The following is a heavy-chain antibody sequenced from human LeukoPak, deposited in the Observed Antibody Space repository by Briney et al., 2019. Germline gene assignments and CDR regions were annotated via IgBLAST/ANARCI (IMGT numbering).Heavy chain of an antibody. Sequence: GGSLRLSCEASGFTFSAYAMTWVRQALGQGLEWVSSIESDNKPHYSESVKGRFAISRDNSKSMLFLQLNSLRAEDTALYYCARDLRYYVAMDVWGQGTTVTVSS. V-gene: IGHV3-23*05. J-gene: IGHJ6*02. D-gene: IGHD3-10*02. CDR2: IESDNKP. CDR1: GFTFSAYA. CDR3: ARDLRYYVAMDV.